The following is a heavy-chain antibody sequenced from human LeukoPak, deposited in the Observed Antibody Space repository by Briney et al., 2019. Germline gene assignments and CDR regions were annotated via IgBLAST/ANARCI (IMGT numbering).Heavy chain of an antibody. Sequence: GASVKVSCKVSGYTLTELSMHWVRQAPGKGLEWMGGFDPEDGETIYAQKFQGRVTMTEDTSTDTAYMELSSLRSEDTAVYYCARESSISSSWYVVNWFDPWGQGTLVTVSS. CDR2: FDPEDGET. D-gene: IGHD6-13*01. V-gene: IGHV1-24*01. CDR3: ARESSISSSWYVVNWFDP. J-gene: IGHJ5*02. CDR1: GYTLTELS.